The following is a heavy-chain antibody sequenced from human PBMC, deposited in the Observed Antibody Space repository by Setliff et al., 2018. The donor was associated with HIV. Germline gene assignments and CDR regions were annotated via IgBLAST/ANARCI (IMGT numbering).Heavy chain of an antibody. CDR2: IYGSGST. CDR3: ARRDHYYYYMDV. V-gene: IGHV4-59*08. Sequence: SETLSLTCTVSGGSISSYYWSWIRQPPGKGLEWIGYIYGSGSTNYKPSLKSRVTISADTSKNQFSLKLSSVTAADTAVYYCARRDHYYYYMDVWGKGTTVTVSS. CDR1: GGSISSYY. D-gene: IGHD2-21*02. J-gene: IGHJ6*03.